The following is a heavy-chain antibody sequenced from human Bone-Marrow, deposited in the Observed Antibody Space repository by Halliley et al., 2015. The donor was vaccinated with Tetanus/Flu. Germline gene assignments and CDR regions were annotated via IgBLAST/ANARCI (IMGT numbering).Heavy chain of an antibody. Sequence: KALEWLALIYWDDDKRYSPSLKSRLTITKDPSKNQVVLTMTNMDPVDTGTYYCSHRAKRTESWGQGTLVTVSS. CDR3: SHRAKRTES. D-gene: IGHD1-1*01. V-gene: IGHV2-5*02. CDR2: IYWDDDK. J-gene: IGHJ4*02.